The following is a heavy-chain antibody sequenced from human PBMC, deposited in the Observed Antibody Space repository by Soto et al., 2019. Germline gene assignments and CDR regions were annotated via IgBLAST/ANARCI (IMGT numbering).Heavy chain of an antibody. D-gene: IGHD1-1*01. J-gene: IGHJ4*02. V-gene: IGHV3-11*06. CDR3: ARSGDNYNRLDY. Sequence: PGESLKISCEGSGFTFSDYYISWIRQAPGKGLEWISYSSNSGTFSRYADSVKGRFSISRDNTKNLLYLQMNSLRAEDTAVYYCARSGDNYNRLDYWGQGTPVTVSS. CDR1: GFTFSDYY. CDR2: SSNSGTFS.